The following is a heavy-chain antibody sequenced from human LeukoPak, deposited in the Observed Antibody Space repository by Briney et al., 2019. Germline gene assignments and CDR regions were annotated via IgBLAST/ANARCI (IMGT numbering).Heavy chain of an antibody. CDR3: AREKGGFDI. Sequence: GGSLRLSCVASGFNFSSYSMQWVRQAPGKGLEYVSVISSNGGSTYYANSVKGRFTISRDNSKNTLYLQMGSLRAEDMAVYYCAREKGGFDIWGQGTMVTVSS. J-gene: IGHJ3*02. CDR2: ISSNGGST. D-gene: IGHD2-15*01. CDR1: GFNFSSYS. V-gene: IGHV3-64*01.